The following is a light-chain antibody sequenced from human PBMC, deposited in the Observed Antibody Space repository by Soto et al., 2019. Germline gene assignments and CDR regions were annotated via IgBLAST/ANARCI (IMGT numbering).Light chain of an antibody. J-gene: IGLJ1*01. Sequence: QSALTQPASVSGSPGQSITISCTGTSSDVGGYNNVSWYQQHPGKAPKLIIYEVSNRPSGVSNRFSASKSGNTASLTISGLQAEDEADYYCSSYANSIPLYVFGTGTKLTVL. CDR3: SSYANSIPLYV. CDR1: SSDVGGYNN. V-gene: IGLV2-14*01. CDR2: EVS.